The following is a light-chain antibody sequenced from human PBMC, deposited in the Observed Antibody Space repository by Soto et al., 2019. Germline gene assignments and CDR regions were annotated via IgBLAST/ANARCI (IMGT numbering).Light chain of an antibody. J-gene: IGKJ1*01. CDR2: AAS. CDR1: QAIRTA. V-gene: IGKV1-39*01. Sequence: IQLTQSPSSLYASVGDRLTITCRASQAIRTALGWYQQKQGKXPKXXIYAASILQSGVPSRFSGSVYGTVVTINIGSLQPEDVETYDGQQSYSTPWTFGQGTKGEIK. CDR3: QQSYSTPWT.